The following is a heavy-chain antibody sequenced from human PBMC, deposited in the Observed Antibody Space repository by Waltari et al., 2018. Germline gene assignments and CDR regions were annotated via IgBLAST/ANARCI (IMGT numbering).Heavy chain of an antibody. Sequence: EVQLLESGGGLVQPGGSLRLSCAASGFTFSSYAMSWVRQAPGKGLEWVSAISGSGGSTYYADSVKGRFTISRDNSKNTLYLQMNSLRAEDTAVYYCAKSPTNYDFWSGGYYFDYWGQGTLVTVSS. CDR3: AKSPTNYDFWSGGYYFDY. CDR2: ISGSGGST. J-gene: IGHJ4*02. D-gene: IGHD3-3*01. CDR1: GFTFSSYA. V-gene: IGHV3-23*01.